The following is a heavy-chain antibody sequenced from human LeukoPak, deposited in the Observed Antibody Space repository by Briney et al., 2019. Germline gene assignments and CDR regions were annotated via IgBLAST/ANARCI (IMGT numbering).Heavy chain of an antibody. CDR1: GFSFSSYA. D-gene: IGHD2-15*01. V-gene: IGHV3-30-3*01. J-gene: IGHJ4*02. CDR2: ISYDGGNK. Sequence: PGGSLRLSCTASGFSFSSYAIHWVRQAPGKGLEWVAVISYDGGNKYYADSVKGRFTISRDNSKNTLSLQMNSLTAEDTAVYYCAKAPLAYCSGGSCYPLDYWGQGTLVTVSS. CDR3: AKAPLAYCSGGSCYPLDY.